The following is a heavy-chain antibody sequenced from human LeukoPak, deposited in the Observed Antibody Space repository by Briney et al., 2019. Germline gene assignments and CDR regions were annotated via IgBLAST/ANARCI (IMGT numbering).Heavy chain of an antibody. J-gene: IGHJ5*02. CDR2: INHSGST. V-gene: IGHV4-34*01. CDR3: ARGKRPGWFDP. CDR1: GGSFSGYY. Sequence: SETLSLTCAVYGGSFSGYYWSWIRQPPGKGLEWIGEINHSGSTNYNPSLKSRVTISVDTSKNQFSLKLSSVTAADTAVYYCARGKRPGWFDPWDQGTLVTVSS. D-gene: IGHD6-6*01.